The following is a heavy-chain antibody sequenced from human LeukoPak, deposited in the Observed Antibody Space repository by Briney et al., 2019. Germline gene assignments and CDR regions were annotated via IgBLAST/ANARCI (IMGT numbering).Heavy chain of an antibody. V-gene: IGHV3-23*01. D-gene: IGHD1-1*01. J-gene: IGHJ4*02. CDR2: IGRNGGTT. CDR1: GFAFSSYD. Sequence: PGGPLRLSCAASGFAFSSYDMNWVRQAPGKGLEWVSTIGRNGGTTDYADSVKGRFTISRDNSKNTLYLQMNSLRAEDTVVYYCAIKGGEYNWNGRSFEYWGQGTLLTVSS. CDR3: AIKGGEYNWNGRSFEY.